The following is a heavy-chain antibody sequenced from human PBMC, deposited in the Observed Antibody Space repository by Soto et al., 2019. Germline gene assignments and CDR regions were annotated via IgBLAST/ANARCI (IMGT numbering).Heavy chain of an antibody. D-gene: IGHD2-2*01. CDR1: GNTFTNFG. J-gene: IGHJ5*02. Sequence: ASVKVSCKASGNTFTNFGVTWVRQAPGQGLEWMGWISSYNEDPNNAQKLQDRVTMNIDTSTSKAYVDLRSLTSKETAVYYCVRVIPGAEAWFDPWGQGTLVTVSS. CDR2: ISSYNEDP. V-gene: IGHV1-18*01. CDR3: VRVIPGAEAWFDP.